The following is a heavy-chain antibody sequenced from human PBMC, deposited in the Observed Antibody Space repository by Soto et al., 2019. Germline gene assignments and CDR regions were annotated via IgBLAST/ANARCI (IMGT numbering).Heavy chain of an antibody. CDR2: IYHSGST. V-gene: IGHV4-38-2*02. CDR1: GYSISSGYY. Sequence: PSETLSLTCAVSGYSISSGYYWGWIRQPPGKGLEWIGSIYHSGSTYYNPSLKSRVTISVDTSKNQFSLKLSSVTAADTAVYYCARDPVAADGTDYYYGMDVWGQGTTVTVSS. CDR3: ARDPVAADGTDYYYGMDV. D-gene: IGHD6-13*01. J-gene: IGHJ6*02.